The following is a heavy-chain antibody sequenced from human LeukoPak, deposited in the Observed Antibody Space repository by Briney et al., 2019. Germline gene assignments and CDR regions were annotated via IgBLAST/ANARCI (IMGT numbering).Heavy chain of an antibody. Sequence: GGSLRLSCAASGFTFSSYWMSWVRQAPGKGLEWVANIKQDGSEKYYVDSVKGRFTISRDNAKNSLYLQMNSLRAEDTAVYYCARSRVTMVRGVPGYYYMDVWGRGTTVTVSS. CDR2: IKQDGSEK. D-gene: IGHD3-10*01. CDR1: GFTFSSYW. CDR3: ARSRVTMVRGVPGYYYMDV. J-gene: IGHJ6*03. V-gene: IGHV3-7*01.